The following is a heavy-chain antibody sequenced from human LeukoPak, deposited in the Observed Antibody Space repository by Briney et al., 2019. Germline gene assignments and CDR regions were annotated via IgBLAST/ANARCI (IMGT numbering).Heavy chain of an antibody. D-gene: IGHD5-24*01. CDR3: ARDEMATSYPYYYYGMDV. Sequence: PGGSLRLSCAASRFTFSDYYMSWIRQTPGKGLEWISYISGTADDIYHADSVKGRFTISRDNAKNSLYLQMNSLRAEDTAVYYCARDEMATSYPYYYYGMDVWGQGTTVTVSS. J-gene: IGHJ6*02. CDR2: ISGTADDI. CDR1: RFTFSDYY. V-gene: IGHV3-11*04.